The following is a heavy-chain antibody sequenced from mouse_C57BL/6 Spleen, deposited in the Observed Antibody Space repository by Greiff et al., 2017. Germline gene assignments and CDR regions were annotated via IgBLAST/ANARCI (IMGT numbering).Heavy chain of an antibody. CDR2: IHPNSGST. V-gene: IGHV1-64*01. D-gene: IGHD1-1*01. CDR1: GYTFTSYW. CDR3: ARPGLITTVVAKGY. J-gene: IGHJ2*01. Sequence: QVQLQQPGAELVKPGASVKLSCKASGYTFTSYWMHWVKQRPGQGLEWIGMIHPNSGSTNYNEKFKSKATLTVDKSSSTAYMQLSSLTSEDSAVYYWARPGLITTVVAKGYWGQGTTLTVSS.